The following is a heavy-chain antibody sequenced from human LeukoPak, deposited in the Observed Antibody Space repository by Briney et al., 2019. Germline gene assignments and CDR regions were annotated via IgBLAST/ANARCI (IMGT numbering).Heavy chain of an antibody. CDR1: GFTFSSYA. D-gene: IGHD3-10*01. J-gene: IGHJ4*02. CDR3: ARGGSGSYFFDY. Sequence: PGGSLRLSCAASGFTFSSYAMHWVRQAPGKGLEWVAVISYDGSNKYHADSVKGRFTISRDNSKNTLYLQMNSLRAEDTAVYYCARGGSGSYFFDYWGQGALVTVSS. CDR2: ISYDGSNK. V-gene: IGHV3-30-3*01.